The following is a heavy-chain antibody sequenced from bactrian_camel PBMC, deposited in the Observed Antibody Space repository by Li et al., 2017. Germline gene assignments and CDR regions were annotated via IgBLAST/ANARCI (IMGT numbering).Heavy chain of an antibody. V-gene: IGHV3S40*01. CDR3: AAGPWYTDEYKY. D-gene: IGHD6*01. Sequence: DVQLVESGGGLVQPGGSLRLSCAASGFTFSSYAVSWVRQAPGEGLERVSTISSGGDSTYYADSVKGRCTIARDNTKNTVYLQMISLESEDTALYYCAAGPWYTDEYKYWGQGTQFTVS. J-gene: IGHJ4*01. CDR1: GFTFSSYA. CDR2: ISSGGDST.